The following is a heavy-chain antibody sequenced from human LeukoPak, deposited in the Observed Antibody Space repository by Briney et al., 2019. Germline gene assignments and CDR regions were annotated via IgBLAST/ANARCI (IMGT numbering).Heavy chain of an antibody. J-gene: IGHJ4*02. V-gene: IGHV3-43*02. CDR1: GFTFDDYA. CDR2: ISGDGGST. Sequence: GGSLRLSCAASGFTFDDYAMHWVRQAPGKGLEWVSLISGDGGSTYYADSVKGRFTISRDNSKNSLYLQMNSLRTEDTAVYYCARDRAYSYGEFDYWGQGTLVSVSS. CDR3: ARDRAYSYGEFDY. D-gene: IGHD5-18*01.